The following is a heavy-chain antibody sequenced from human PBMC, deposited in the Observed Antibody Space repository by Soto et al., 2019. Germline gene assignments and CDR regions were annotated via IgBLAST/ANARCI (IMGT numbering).Heavy chain of an antibody. CDR2: IWYDGSNK. J-gene: IGHJ4*02. CDR1: GFTFSGYG. Sequence: QVQLVESGGGVVQPGRSLRLSCAASGFTFSGYGMHWVRQAPGKGLEWVAVIWYDGSNKYYADSVKGRFTISRDNSKNTLYLQMNSLRAEDTAVYYCARPVTYYYDSSGYYAPYFDYWGQGTLVTVSS. D-gene: IGHD3-22*01. V-gene: IGHV3-33*01. CDR3: ARPVTYYYDSSGYYAPYFDY.